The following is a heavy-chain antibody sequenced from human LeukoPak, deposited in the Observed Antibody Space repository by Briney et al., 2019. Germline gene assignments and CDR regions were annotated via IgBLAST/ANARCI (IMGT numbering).Heavy chain of an antibody. CDR2: IYHSGST. CDR1: GYSISSGYY. V-gene: IGHV4-38-2*02. D-gene: IGHD3-22*01. J-gene: IGHJ4*02. Sequence: SETLSLTCTVSGYSISSGYYWGWIRQPPGKGLEWIGSIYHSGSTYYNPSLKSRVTISVDTSKNQFSLKLSSVTAADTAVYYCASNDEYYYDSSGYPYYFDYWGQGTLVTVSS. CDR3: ASNDEYYYDSSGYPYYFDY.